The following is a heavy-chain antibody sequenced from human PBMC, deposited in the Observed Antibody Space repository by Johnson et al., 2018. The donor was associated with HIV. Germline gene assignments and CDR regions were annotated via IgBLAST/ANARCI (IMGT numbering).Heavy chain of an antibody. Sequence: QVQLVESGGGVVQPGRSLRLSCAASGFTFSSYAMHWVRQAPGKGLEWVAVISYDGSNKSYADSVQGRITISRDNSNNTLYLQMNSLRAEDTAVYYCARACSGGSCYEEKSPDAFDIWGQGTMVTVSS. D-gene: IGHD2-15*01. CDR1: GFTFSSYA. V-gene: IGHV3-30*14. CDR2: ISYDGSNK. J-gene: IGHJ3*02. CDR3: ARACSGGSCYEEKSPDAFDI.